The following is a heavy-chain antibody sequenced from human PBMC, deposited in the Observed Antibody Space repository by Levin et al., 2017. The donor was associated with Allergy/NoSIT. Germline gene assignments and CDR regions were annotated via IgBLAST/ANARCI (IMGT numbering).Heavy chain of an antibody. Sequence: SCTVSGGSISSYYWSWIRQPPGKGLEWIGYISYSGSTNYNPSLKRRVTISADTSKNQFSLKLSSVSAADTAVYFCARDGEGERRPLYHYGMDVWGQGTTVTVSS. V-gene: IGHV4-59*01. CDR3: ARDGEGERRPLYHYGMDV. CDR1: GGSISSYY. CDR2: ISYSGST. D-gene: IGHD1-1*01. J-gene: IGHJ6*02.